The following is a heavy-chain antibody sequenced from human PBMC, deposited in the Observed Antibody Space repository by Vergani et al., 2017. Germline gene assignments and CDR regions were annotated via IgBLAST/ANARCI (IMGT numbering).Heavy chain of an antibody. D-gene: IGHD7-27*01. Sequence: QVQLVESGGGVVQPGRSLRLSCAASGFTFSSYGMHWVRQAPGQGLEWMGWINPNSGGTNYAQKFQGWVTMTRDTSISTAYMELSRLRSDDTAVYYCATTGNHDAFDIWGQGTMVTVSS. CDR2: INPNSGGT. CDR3: ATTGNHDAFDI. CDR1: GFTFSSYG. V-gene: IGHV1-2*04. J-gene: IGHJ3*02.